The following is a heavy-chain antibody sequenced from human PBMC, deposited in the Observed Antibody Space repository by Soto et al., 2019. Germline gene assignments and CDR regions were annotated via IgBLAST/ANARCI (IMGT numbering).Heavy chain of an antibody. CDR3: ARNVADSSGWYYFDY. V-gene: IGHV4-39*01. CDR2: IYYSGST. CDR1: GGSISSSSYY. Sequence: SETLSLTCTVSGGSISSSSYYWGWIRQPPGKGLEWIGSIYYSGSTYYNPSLKSRVTISVDTSKNQFSLKLSSVTATDTAVYYCARNVADSSGWYYFDYWGQGTLVTVSS. D-gene: IGHD6-19*01. J-gene: IGHJ4*02.